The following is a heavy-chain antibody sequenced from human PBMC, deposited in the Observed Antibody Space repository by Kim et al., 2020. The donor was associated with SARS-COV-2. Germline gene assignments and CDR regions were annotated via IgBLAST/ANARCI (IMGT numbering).Heavy chain of an antibody. CDR1: GFTFSSYS. Sequence: GGSLRLSCAASGFTFSSYSMNWVRQAPGKGLEWVSYISSSSSTIYYADSVKGRFTISRDNAKNSLYLQMNSLRAEDTAVYYCARDAEDSGESYYYGSGSYPGGMDVWGQGTTVTVSS. J-gene: IGHJ6*02. CDR2: ISSSSSTI. D-gene: IGHD3-10*01. CDR3: ARDAEDSGESYYYGSGSYPGGMDV. V-gene: IGHV3-48*04.